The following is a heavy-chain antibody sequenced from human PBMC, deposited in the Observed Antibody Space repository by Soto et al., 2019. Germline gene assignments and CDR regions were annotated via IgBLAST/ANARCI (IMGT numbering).Heavy chain of an antibody. CDR3: ARDQLYYNDISGRPLNAFDV. Sequence: GGSLRLSCAASGFTFRNYGMNWVRQAPGKGLEWVSYIGIGSSTKYYADSVKGRFTIPRDNAKNSLYLQMNSLRAEDTAVYYCARDQLYYNDISGRPLNAFDVWGQGTMVTVSS. CDR2: IGIGSSTK. CDR1: GFTFRNYG. D-gene: IGHD3-22*01. V-gene: IGHV3-48*01. J-gene: IGHJ3*01.